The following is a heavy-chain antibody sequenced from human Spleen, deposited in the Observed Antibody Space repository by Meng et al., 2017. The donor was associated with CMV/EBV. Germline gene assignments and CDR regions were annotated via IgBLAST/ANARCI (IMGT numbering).Heavy chain of an antibody. D-gene: IGHD2-2*01. CDR2: VYYSGTT. CDR1: GGSISSYY. CDR3: ARGMRYCSGTSCYLLDAFHI. V-gene: IGHV4-59*01. J-gene: IGHJ3*02. Sequence: SETLSLTCTVSGGSISSYYWSWIRQPPGKGLEWIGYVYYSGTTNYNPSFKSQVTILVDTSKNQFSLKLTSVTAADTAVYYCARGMRYCSGTSCYLLDAFHIWGQGTMVTVSS.